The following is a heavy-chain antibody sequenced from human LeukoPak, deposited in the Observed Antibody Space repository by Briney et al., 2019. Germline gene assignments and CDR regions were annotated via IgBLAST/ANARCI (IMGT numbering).Heavy chain of an antibody. CDR1: GGSISSSSYY. J-gene: IGHJ5*02. CDR3: ARASIAARPRFDP. CDR2: IHYSGST. Sequence: PSETLSLTCTVSGGSISSSSYYWGWIRQPPGKGLEWIGSIHYSGSTYYNPSLKSRVTISVDTSKNQFSLKLSSVTAADTAVYYCARASIAARPRFDPWGQGTLVTVSS. D-gene: IGHD6-6*01. V-gene: IGHV4-39*07.